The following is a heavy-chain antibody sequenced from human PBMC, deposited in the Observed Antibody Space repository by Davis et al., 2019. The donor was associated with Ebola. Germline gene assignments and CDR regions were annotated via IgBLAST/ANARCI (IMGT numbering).Heavy chain of an antibody. Sequence: AASVKVSCKASGYTFTSYYMHWVRQAPGQRLEWMGWINAGNGNTKYSQKFQGRVTITRDTSASTAYMELSSLRSEDTAVYYCARDSVVVAANANNPDYWGQGTLVTVSS. CDR2: INAGNGNT. CDR3: ARDSVVVAANANNPDY. CDR1: GYTFTSYY. J-gene: IGHJ4*02. D-gene: IGHD2-15*01. V-gene: IGHV1-3*01.